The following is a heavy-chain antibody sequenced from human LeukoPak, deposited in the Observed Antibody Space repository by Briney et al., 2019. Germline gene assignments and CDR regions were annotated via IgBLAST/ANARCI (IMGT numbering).Heavy chain of an antibody. D-gene: IGHD5-24*01. CDR3: ARHGYNFYYFDY. Sequence: LRLSCAVSGITLSNYGMSWVRQAPGKGLEWIGYIYYSGSTNYNPSLKSRVTISGDSSKNQFSLRLTSVTAADTAVYYCARHGYNFYYFDYWGQGTLVTVPS. V-gene: IGHV4-59*01. CDR2: IYYSGST. CDR1: GITLSNYG. J-gene: IGHJ4*02.